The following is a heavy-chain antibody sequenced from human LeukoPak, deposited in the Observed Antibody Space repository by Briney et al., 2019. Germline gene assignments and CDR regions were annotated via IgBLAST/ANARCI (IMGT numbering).Heavy chain of an antibody. CDR1: GFMVSSNY. Sequence: GGSLRLSCAASGFMVSSNYMNWVRQAPGKGLKWVSVIYSGGSTYHADSVKGRFTISRDNSKNTVYLQMNSLRAEDTAVYYCARDSDTETGWYYYGMDVWGQGTTVTVSS. CDR3: ARDSDTETGWYYYGMDV. CDR2: IYSGGST. V-gene: IGHV3-53*01. J-gene: IGHJ6*02. D-gene: IGHD2-8*02.